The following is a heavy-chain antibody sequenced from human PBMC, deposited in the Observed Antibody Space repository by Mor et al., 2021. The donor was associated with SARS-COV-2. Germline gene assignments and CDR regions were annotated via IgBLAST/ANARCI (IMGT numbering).Heavy chain of an antibody. Sequence: KRRVTISVDTSKNQFSLKLSSVTAADTAVYYCAREGGLYYSGWVDYWGQGTLVTVSS. CDR3: AREGGLYYSGWVDY. V-gene: IGHV4-39*07. D-gene: IGHD2-8*02. J-gene: IGHJ4*02.